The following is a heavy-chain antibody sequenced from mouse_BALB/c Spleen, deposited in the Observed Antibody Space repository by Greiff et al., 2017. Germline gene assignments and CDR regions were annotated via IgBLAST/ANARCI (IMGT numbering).Heavy chain of an antibody. CDR1: GYSITSDYA. Sequence: EVKLQESGPGLVKPSQSLSLTCTVTGYSITSDYAWNWIRQFPGNKLEWMGYISYSGSTSYNPSLKSRISITRDTSKNQFFLQLNSVTTEDTATYYCAREDDGYSYAMEYRGQGTSETVSS. CDR3: AREDDGYSYAMEY. V-gene: IGHV3-2*02. CDR2: ISYSGST. D-gene: IGHD2-3*01. J-gene: IGHJ4*01.